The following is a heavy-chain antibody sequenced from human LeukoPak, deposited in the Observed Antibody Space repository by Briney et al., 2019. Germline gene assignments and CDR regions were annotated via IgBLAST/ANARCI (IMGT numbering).Heavy chain of an antibody. CDR3: AKSFDDFWSAYSH. CDR1: GFTFSTYA. D-gene: IGHD3-3*01. CDR2: ISGSGGDI. V-gene: IGHV3-23*01. Sequence: GGSLRLSCAASGFTFSTYAMNWVRQAPGKGLEWVSSISGSGGDIYYADSVKGRFTISRDNSKNTLYLQMNSLRAEDTAVYYCAKSFDDFWSAYSHWGQGTLVTVSS. J-gene: IGHJ4*02.